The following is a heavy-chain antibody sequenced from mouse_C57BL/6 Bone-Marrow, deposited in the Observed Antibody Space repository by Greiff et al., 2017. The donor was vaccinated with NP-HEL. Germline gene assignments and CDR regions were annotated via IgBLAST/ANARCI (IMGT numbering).Heavy chain of an antibody. V-gene: IGHV5-17*01. CDR2: ISSGSSTI. Sequence: EVKVEESGGGLVKPGGSLKLSCAASGFTFSDYGMHWVRQAPEKGLEWVAYISSGSSTIYYADTVKGRFTISRDNAKNTLFLQMTSLRSEDTAMYYCARFDGAWFAYWGQGTLVTVSA. CDR1: GFTFSDYG. J-gene: IGHJ3*01. CDR3: ARFDGAWFAY.